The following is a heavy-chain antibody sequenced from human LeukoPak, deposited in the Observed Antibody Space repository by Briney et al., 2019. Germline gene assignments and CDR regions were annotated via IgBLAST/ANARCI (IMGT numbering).Heavy chain of an antibody. CDR3: ARALTSSWLADAFDI. V-gene: IGHV4-30-4*08. J-gene: IGHJ3*02. CDR1: GGSISSGDYY. CDR2: IYYSGST. D-gene: IGHD6-13*01. Sequence: SQTLSLTCTVSGGSISSGDYYWSWIRQPPGTGLEWIGYIYYSGSTYYNPSLKSRVTISVDTSKNQFSLKLSSVTAADTAVYYWARALTSSWLADAFDIWGQGTMVTVSS.